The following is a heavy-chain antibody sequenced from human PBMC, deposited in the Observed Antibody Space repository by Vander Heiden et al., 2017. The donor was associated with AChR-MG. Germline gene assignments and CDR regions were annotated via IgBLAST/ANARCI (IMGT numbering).Heavy chain of an antibody. D-gene: IGHD2-15*01. CDR3: ARDLGYCSGGSCYSY. V-gene: IGHV1-69*04. J-gene: IGHJ4*02. CDR2: IIPILGIA. Sequence: QVQLVQSGAEVKTPGSSVKVSCKASGGTFSSYAISWVRQAPGRGLEWMGRIIPILGIANYAQKFQGRVKITADKSTSTAYMELSSLRPEDTAVYYCARDLGYCSGGSCYSYWGEGTLVAHSS. CDR1: GGTFSSYA.